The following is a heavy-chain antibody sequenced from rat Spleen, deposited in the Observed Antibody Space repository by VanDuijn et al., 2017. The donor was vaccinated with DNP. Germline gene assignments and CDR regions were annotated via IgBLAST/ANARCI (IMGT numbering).Heavy chain of an antibody. J-gene: IGHJ2*01. D-gene: IGHD1-9*01. CDR2: INYSGAT. CDR3: ARWNVFGYNGFDH. CDR1: GYSITSNY. V-gene: IGHV3-1*01. Sequence: EVQFQESGPGLVKSSQSLSLTCSVTGYSITSNYWAWIRKFPGNKMEWMGYINYSGATAYNPSLRSRISITRDTSKNQFFLQLNSVTTEDTATYYCARWNVFGYNGFDHWGQGVMVTVSS.